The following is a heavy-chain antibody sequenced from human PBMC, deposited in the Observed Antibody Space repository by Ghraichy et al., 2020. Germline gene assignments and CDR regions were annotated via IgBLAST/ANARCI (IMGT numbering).Heavy chain of an antibody. CDR3: AEERDTSGYYSFRGDFYGMDV. D-gene: IGHD3-22*01. V-gene: IGHV3-30*18. CDR2: VSYDGSNK. CDR1: GFTFSKYG. J-gene: IGHJ6*02. Sequence: GGSLRLSCAASGFTFSKYGMHWVRQAPGQGLEWVAVVSYDGSNKYYADSGRFTISRDNSKNTLYLQMNFLRPEDTAVYYCAEERDTSGYYSFRGDFYGMDVWGQGTTVTVSS.